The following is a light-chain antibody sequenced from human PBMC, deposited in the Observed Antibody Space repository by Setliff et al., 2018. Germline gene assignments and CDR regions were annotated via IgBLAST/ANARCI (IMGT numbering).Light chain of an antibody. J-gene: IGLJ1*01. CDR3: SSYTSSSTQV. Sequence: QSVLAQPASVSGSPGQSITISCTGTSSDVGGYNYVSWYQQHPDKAPKLMIFDVSNRPSGVSNRFSGSKSGNTASLTISGLQAEDEADYYCSSYTSSSTQVFGTGTKGTVL. CDR2: DVS. CDR1: SSDVGGYNY. V-gene: IGLV2-14*03.